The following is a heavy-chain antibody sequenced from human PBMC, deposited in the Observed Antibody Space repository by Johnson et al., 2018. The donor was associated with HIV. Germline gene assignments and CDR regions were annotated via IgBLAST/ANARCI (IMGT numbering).Heavy chain of an antibody. V-gene: IGHV3-74*02. J-gene: IGHJ3*01. CDR3: AKGRKGSRSWLRSGDAYGL. Sequence: VQLVESGGGVVQPGGSLRLSCAASGFTFRSYCMHWVRQPGKGLVWVSRISSDGLSSTYADSVTGRFTVSRDNAKNSLYLQMNSLRAEDAALYYCAKGRKGSRSWLRSGDAYGLWGQGTTVTVSS. D-gene: IGHD6-13*01. CDR2: ISSDGLSS. CDR1: GFTFRSYC.